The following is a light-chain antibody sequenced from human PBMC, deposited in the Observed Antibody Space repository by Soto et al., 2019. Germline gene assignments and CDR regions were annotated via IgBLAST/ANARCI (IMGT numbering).Light chain of an antibody. Sequence: DIQMTQSPSSLSASVGDRVTITCRASQSISSYLNWYQQKPGKAPKLLIYAASSLQSGVPSRFSGSGSGTDFTLTISSLQPEDVATYYCQQYNDYPITFGGGTKVEI. V-gene: IGKV1-39*01. CDR3: QQYNDYPIT. CDR2: AAS. J-gene: IGKJ4*01. CDR1: QSISSY.